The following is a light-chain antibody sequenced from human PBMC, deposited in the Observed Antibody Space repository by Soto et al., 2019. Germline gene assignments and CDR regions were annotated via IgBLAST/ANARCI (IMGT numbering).Light chain of an antibody. CDR1: QSISSY. CDR2: AAS. V-gene: IGKV1-39*01. J-gene: IGKJ5*01. CDR3: QQSYSLYT. Sequence: DLQMTPSPSSLSASVGDRVTITCRASQSISSYLNWYQQKPGKAPKLLIYAASSLQSGVPSRFSGSGSGTDFTLTISSLQPEDFATYYCQQSYSLYTFGQGTRLEIK.